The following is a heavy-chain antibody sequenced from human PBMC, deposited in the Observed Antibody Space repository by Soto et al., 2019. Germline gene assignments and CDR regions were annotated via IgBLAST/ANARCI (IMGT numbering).Heavy chain of an antibody. V-gene: IGHV4-39*01. CDR1: GGSISSRIHY. J-gene: IGHJ4*02. D-gene: IGHD6-19*01. CDR3: ARREAVAGGYNVDS. Sequence: QLQLQESGPGLVKPSETLSLTCTVSGGSISSRIHYWGWIRQPPGKGLEWIGHISYSGSTDYNPSIKSRVTISVDTSKNQFSLKLSSVTAADTAVFYWARREAVAGGYNVDSWGQGTLVTVSS. CDR2: ISYSGST.